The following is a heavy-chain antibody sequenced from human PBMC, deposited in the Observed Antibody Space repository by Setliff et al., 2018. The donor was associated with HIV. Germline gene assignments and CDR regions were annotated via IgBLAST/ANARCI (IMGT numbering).Heavy chain of an antibody. J-gene: IGHJ3*02. D-gene: IGHD3-22*01. V-gene: IGHV1-69*10. CDR2: SIPILGIK. CDR3: ARGATYYYASSGYYSLLADAFDI. CDR1: GGTFSSFA. Sequence: GASVKVSCKASGGTFSSFALSWVRQAPGQGLEWMGGSIPILGIKNYAQRFQGRVTITADKSTSTAYMELSSLRSEDTAVYYCARGATYYYASSGYYSLLADAFDIWGQGTMVTVSS.